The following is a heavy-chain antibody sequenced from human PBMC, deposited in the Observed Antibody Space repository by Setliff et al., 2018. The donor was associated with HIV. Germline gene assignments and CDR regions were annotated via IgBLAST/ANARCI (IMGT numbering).Heavy chain of an antibody. D-gene: IGHD3-22*01. J-gene: IGHJ4*02. Sequence: PGGSLRLSCAASGFTISNVWMTWVRQAPGKGLEWVGRIKIKTDGGTIDYAAPVKGRFTISRDDSQDTLYLEMNSLTNEDTAMYYCTTYSSVYYHSDCWGQGTLVTVSS. CDR3: TTYSSVYYHSDC. CDR2: IKIKTDGGTI. CDR1: GFTISNVW. V-gene: IGHV3-15*01.